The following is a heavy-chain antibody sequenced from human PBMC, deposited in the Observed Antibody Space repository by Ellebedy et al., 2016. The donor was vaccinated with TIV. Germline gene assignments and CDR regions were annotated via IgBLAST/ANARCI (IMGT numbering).Heavy chain of an antibody. V-gene: IGHV4-59*08. CDR1: GASISSYS. Sequence: MPSETLSLTCTVSGASISSYSWAWIRQPPGLGLDYIGYFSYTGSPNYTPSLNSRVSISVDTSNNQFSLKLSSVTAADTAVYYCARRKVRSGPAFDYWGQGTLVTVSS. D-gene: IGHD3-10*01. J-gene: IGHJ4*02. CDR3: ARRKVRSGPAFDY. CDR2: FSYTGSP.